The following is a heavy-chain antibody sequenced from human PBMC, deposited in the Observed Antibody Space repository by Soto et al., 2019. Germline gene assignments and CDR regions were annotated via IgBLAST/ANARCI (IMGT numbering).Heavy chain of an antibody. V-gene: IGHV4-30-4*01. CDR3: AREGVGFSTGWLDC. Sequence: QVRLQESGPGLVRPSETLSLTCTVSGGSIIDEDYYWSWVRQPPGKALEWIGYVDHRGHTQYNPSLRSRLSLSSDTSKHQFSLRLTSVSVADTAVYFCAREGVGFSTGWLDCWGPGAQVTVS. J-gene: IGHJ4*02. CDR2: VDHRGHT. D-gene: IGHD2-8*02. CDR1: GGSIIDEDYY.